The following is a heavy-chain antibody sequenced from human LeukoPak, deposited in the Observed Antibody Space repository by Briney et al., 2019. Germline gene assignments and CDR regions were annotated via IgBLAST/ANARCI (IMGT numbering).Heavy chain of an antibody. CDR3: AKVYSSGWYDGGYFDY. CDR2: ISGSGGST. J-gene: IGHJ4*02. CDR1: GFTFSSYA. Sequence: GGSLRLSCAASGFTFSSYAMSWVRQAPGKGLEWVSAISGSGGSTYYADSVKGRFTISRDNSKNTLYLQMNSLRAEDTAVYYSAKVYSSGWYDGGYFDYWGQGTLVTVSS. D-gene: IGHD6-19*01. V-gene: IGHV3-23*01.